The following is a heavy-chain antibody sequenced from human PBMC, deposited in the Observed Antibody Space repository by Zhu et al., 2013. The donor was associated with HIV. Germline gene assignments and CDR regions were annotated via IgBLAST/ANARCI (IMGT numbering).Heavy chain of an antibody. CDR2: VDPKAGTT. Sequence: QVRLEQSGPEVRKPGTSMKASCKTFGYKFINYYVHWVRQAPGQGLEWMGVVDPKAGTTIYAQRLQGRLALTRDTSTNTVYVELTSLRYEDTAIYYCTTYYPRGSFEIWGQGTLVTVS. D-gene: IGHD1-26*01. CDR1: GYKFINYY. J-gene: IGHJ3*02. CDR3: TTYYPRGSFEI. V-gene: IGHV1-46*04.